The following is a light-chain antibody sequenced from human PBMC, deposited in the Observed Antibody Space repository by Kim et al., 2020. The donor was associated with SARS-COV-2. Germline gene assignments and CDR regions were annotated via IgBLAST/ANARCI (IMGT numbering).Light chain of an antibody. CDR2: DVN. V-gene: IGLV2-14*03. CDR3: SSYTGDNTLV. CDR1: SNDVGDYNF. Sequence: GQSITISCTGTSNDVGDYNFVSCYQQHPGKAPILMFFDVNPRPSGVSDRFSGSKSGNTASLTISGLPGEDAADYYCSSYTGDNTLVFGGGTQLTVL. J-gene: IGLJ2*01.